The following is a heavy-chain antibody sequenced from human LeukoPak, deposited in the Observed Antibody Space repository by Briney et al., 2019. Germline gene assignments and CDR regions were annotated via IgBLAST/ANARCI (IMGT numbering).Heavy chain of an antibody. Sequence: PSETLSLTCAVYGGSFSGYYWSWIRQPPGKGLEWIGEINHSGSTNYNPSLKSRVTISVDTSKNQFSLKLSSVTAADTAVYYCARGRGIAARLIEDWFDPWGQGTLVTVSS. D-gene: IGHD6-6*01. J-gene: IGHJ5*02. CDR1: GGSFSGYY. V-gene: IGHV4-34*01. CDR2: INHSGST. CDR3: ARGRGIAARLIEDWFDP.